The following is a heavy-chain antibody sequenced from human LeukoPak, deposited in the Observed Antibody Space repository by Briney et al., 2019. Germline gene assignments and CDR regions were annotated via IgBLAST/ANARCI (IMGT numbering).Heavy chain of an antibody. J-gene: IGHJ5*02. CDR2: IYNSGST. D-gene: IGHD3-22*01. CDR1: GGSIRSYY. V-gene: IGHV4-59*01. Sequence: SETLSLTCTVSGGSIRSYYRSWIRQPPGKGLEWIGYIYNSGSTNYNPSLKSRVTISVDTSKNQFSLRLSSVTAADTAVFYCGRVAEYYDTSGYKGNWFDPWGQGTLVTVSS. CDR3: GRVAEYYDTSGYKGNWFDP.